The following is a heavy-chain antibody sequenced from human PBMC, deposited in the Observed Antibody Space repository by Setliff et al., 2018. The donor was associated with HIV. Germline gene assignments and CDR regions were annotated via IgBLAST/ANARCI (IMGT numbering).Heavy chain of an antibody. CDR1: GGSLSSNDYY. CDR2: ICTSGGT. Sequence: PSETLSLTCTVSGGSLSSNDYYWSWIRQPARKGLEWIGRICTSGGTNYNPSLKSRLTISVDMSKNQFSLKLTSVTAADTAVYYCARGAYIKMNYCFDYWGRGTLVTVSS. V-gene: IGHV4-61*02. J-gene: IGHJ4*02. CDR3: ARGAYIKMNYCFDY. D-gene: IGHD3-16*01.